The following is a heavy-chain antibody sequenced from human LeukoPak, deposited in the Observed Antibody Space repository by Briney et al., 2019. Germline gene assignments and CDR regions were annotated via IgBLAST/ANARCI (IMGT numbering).Heavy chain of an antibody. V-gene: IGHV1-2*02. CDR2: INPNSGGA. D-gene: IGHD3-16*02. CDR1: GYTFTEYY. CDR3: ASPCCPNKYDYVWGSYRYTFTY. Sequence: ASVKVSCKASGYTFTEYYMHWVRQAPGQGLEWMGWINPNSGGANYAENFQGRVTMTRDTSISTAYMELSSLRSEDTAVYYCASPCCPNKYDYVWGSYRYTFTYWGQGTLVTVSS. J-gene: IGHJ4*02.